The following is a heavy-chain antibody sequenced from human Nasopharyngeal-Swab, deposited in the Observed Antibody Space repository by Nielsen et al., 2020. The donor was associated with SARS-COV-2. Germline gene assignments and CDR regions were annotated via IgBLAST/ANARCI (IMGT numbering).Heavy chain of an antibody. Sequence: GGSLRLSCAASGFSFRSYWMHWVRQAPGKGLVWVSCINSDGTTTRYADSVKGRFTVSRDNAKTTLYLEMNSLRADDTAVYYCARRLVWFGEAHYYYYGMDVWGQGTTVIVSS. CDR2: INSDGTTT. D-gene: IGHD3-10*01. CDR3: ARRLVWFGEAHYYYYGMDV. CDR1: GFSFRSYW. V-gene: IGHV3-74*01. J-gene: IGHJ6*02.